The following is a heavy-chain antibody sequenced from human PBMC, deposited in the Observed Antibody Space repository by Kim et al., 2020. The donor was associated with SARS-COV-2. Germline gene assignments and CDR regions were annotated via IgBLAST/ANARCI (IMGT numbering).Heavy chain of an antibody. D-gene: IGHD2-8*02. CDR2: IVVGSGNT. CDR1: GFTFTSSA. J-gene: IGHJ3*02. Sequence: SVKVSCKASGFTFTSSAVQWVRQARGQRLEWIGWIVVGSGNTNYAQKFQERVTITRDMSTSTAYMELSSLGSEDTAVYYCAAPYCTGGVCSDAFDIWGQGTMVTVSS. CDR3: AAPYCTGGVCSDAFDI. V-gene: IGHV1-58*01.